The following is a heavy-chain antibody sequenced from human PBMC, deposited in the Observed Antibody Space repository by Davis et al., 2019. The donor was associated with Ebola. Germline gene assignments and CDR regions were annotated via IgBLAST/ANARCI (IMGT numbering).Heavy chain of an antibody. CDR2: IRSRSNYI. Sequence: PGGSLRLSCAASGPTFSGYSVNWVRQAPGKGLEWVSSIRSRSNYIYYADSLKGRFTISRDNAKNSVYLEMNSLRAEDTAVYYCARAQEMATNVPGYWGQGTVVIVSS. CDR1: GPTFSGYS. J-gene: IGHJ4*02. D-gene: IGHD5-24*01. CDR3: ARAQEMATNVPGY. V-gene: IGHV3-21*01.